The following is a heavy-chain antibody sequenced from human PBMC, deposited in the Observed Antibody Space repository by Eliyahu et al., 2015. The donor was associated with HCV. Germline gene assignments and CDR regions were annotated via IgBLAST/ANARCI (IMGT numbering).Heavy chain of an antibody. V-gene: IGHV3-72*01. D-gene: IGHD1-1*01. CDR2: SRNKANRYTT. CDR3: VRGYNGFDS. Sequence: EVXLVESGGGLVQPGGSXRLXCXASGFTFSDHFMDWVRQAPVRGLXWLXRSRNKANRYTTEYAASVKGRFTISRSESENSLFLQMNSLIPEDTAVYYCVRGYNGFDSWGQGTLVTVSS. CDR1: GFTFSDHF. J-gene: IGHJ4*02.